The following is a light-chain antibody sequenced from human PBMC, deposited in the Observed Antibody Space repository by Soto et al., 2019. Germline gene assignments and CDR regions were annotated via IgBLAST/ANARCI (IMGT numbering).Light chain of an antibody. CDR2: SAS. V-gene: IGKV1-39*01. CDR3: HQSYSTPFT. CDR1: QTISIY. Sequence: DIQMTQSPLSLSASVGDRVTITCRASQTISIYLNWYQQEPGKAPKLLIFSASTLQSGVPPRFSGSRSGTDFTLTISNLQPEDFATYYCHQSYSTPFTFGPGTKVDVK. J-gene: IGKJ3*01.